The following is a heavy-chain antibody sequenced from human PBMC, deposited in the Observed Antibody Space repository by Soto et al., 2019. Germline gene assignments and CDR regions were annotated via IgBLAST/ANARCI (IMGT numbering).Heavy chain of an antibody. D-gene: IGHD6-13*01. Sequence: GGSLRLSCAASGFTFNSYGMHWVRQAPGKGLEWVKIISYDGSGTYYEDSLKGQLTISRDNSKNTFYLKINSLRAEDTAVYYCPKDGGSSWYEDYWGQETLVTFS. CDR3: PKDGGSSWYEDY. J-gene: IGHJ4*02. CDR2: ISYDGSGT. V-gene: IGHV3-30*18. CDR1: GFTFNSYG.